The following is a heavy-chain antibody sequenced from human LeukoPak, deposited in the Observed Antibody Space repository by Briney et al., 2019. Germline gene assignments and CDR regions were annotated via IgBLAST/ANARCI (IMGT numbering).Heavy chain of an antibody. Sequence: GGSLRLSCAASGFTFSNYGMHWVRQAPGKGLEWVAVIWYDGSNKYYADSVKGRFTISRDNSKNTVYLQMNSLRAEDTAVYYCARDWRRGNSGYIDYWGQGTLVTVSS. D-gene: IGHD3-22*01. CDR3: ARDWRRGNSGYIDY. J-gene: IGHJ4*02. CDR1: GFTFSNYG. V-gene: IGHV3-33*01. CDR2: IWYDGSNK.